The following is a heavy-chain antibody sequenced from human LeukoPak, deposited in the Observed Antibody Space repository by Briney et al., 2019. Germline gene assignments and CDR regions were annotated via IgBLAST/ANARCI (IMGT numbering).Heavy chain of an antibody. Sequence: SVKVSCKAFGGTFSSYAISWVRQAPEQGLEWMGGIIPIFGTANYAQKFQGRVTITTDESTSTAYMELSSLRSEDTAVYYCASQSQQQLVTFDIWGQGTMVTVSS. CDR2: IIPIFGTA. CDR3: ASQSQQQLVTFDI. D-gene: IGHD6-13*01. CDR1: GGTFSSYA. V-gene: IGHV1-69*05. J-gene: IGHJ3*02.